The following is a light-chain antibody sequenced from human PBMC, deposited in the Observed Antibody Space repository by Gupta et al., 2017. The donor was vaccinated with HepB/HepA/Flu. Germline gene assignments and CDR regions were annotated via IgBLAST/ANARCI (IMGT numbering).Light chain of an antibody. Sequence: QPVLTHSSSAPASLGSSVKLTGTLSSGHSSYIIAWHQQQPGKARRHLRMVEGSGSYNKGSGVPDRFSGSSAGTDPHPTISDHQAEDESYYYCKTWDSISVFGSGTKITVL. J-gene: IGLJ1*01. V-gene: IGLV4-60*03. CDR2: VEGSGSY. CDR1: SGHSSYI. CDR3: KTWDSISV.